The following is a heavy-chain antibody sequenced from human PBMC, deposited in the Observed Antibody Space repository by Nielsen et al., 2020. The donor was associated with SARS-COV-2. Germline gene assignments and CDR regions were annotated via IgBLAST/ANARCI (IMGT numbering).Heavy chain of an antibody. CDR1: GFTFDAYG. CDR2: INWNGGST. D-gene: IGHD5-18*01. CDR3: ASGLWLLYY. V-gene: IGHV3-20*04. Sequence: GGSLRLSCAASGFTFDAYGMSWVPHAPGTGLEWVSGINWNGGSTGYADSVKGRFTISRDNATNSLYLQMNSLRAEDTAVYYCASGLWLLYYWGQGTLVTVSS. J-gene: IGHJ4*02.